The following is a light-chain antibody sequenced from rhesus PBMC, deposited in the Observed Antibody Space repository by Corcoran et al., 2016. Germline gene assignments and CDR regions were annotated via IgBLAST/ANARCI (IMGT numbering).Light chain of an antibody. V-gene: IGKV3-42*01. CDR3: QQYSNWPLT. CDR2: GAS. Sequence: EIVMTQSPATLSLSPGDRGTLSCRASQSVSSNLAWYQQKPGQAHSLLIQGASSRATGIPDRFSGSGCGTDCTLTITGLEPEDDAAYYGQQYSNWPLTFGGGTKVEIK. J-gene: IGKJ4*01. CDR1: QSVSSN.